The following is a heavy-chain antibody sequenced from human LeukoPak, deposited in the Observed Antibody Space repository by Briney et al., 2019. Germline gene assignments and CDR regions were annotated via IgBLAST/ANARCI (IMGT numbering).Heavy chain of an antibody. CDR1: GGSIGSNY. D-gene: IGHD6-19*01. Sequence: PSETLSLTCTVAGGSIGSNYWTWIRQPPGKGLKYIGYTHYTGGTNYNPSLKSRVTISVDTSKNQFSLKLSSVTAADTAVYYCARHWYSSGWYHPVDYWGQGTLVTVSS. V-gene: IGHV4-59*08. J-gene: IGHJ4*02. CDR2: THYTGGT. CDR3: ARHWYSSGWYHPVDY.